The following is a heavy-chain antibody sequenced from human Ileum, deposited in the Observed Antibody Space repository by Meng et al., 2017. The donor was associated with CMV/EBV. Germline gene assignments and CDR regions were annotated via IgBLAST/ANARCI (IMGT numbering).Heavy chain of an antibody. Sequence: LRLSCTVSGGSVTSADYYWSWIRQPPGKGLEWIGYILHSGTTYYKPSLESRVTISADTSTNQFSLRLRSVTAADTAVYYCATSRWSHPVSPWDYWGQGTLVTVSS. J-gene: IGHJ4*02. V-gene: IGHV4-30-4*08. D-gene: IGHD6-13*01. CDR1: GGSVTSADYY. CDR2: ILHSGTT. CDR3: ATSRWSHPVSPWDY.